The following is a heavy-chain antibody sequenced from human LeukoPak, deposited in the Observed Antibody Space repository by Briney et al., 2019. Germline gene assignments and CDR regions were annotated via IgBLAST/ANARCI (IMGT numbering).Heavy chain of an antibody. CDR1: GGSISSHY. V-gene: IGHV4-59*11. J-gene: IGHJ4*02. Sequence: SEKLSRTCTVSGGSISSHYWSWIRKPPGKGLEWIGYIYYSGSTNYNPSLKSRVTISVDTSKNQFSLKLSSVTAADTAVYYCAREKQLVPHFDYWGQGTLVTVSS. CDR2: IYYSGST. CDR3: AREKQLVPHFDY. D-gene: IGHD6-6*01.